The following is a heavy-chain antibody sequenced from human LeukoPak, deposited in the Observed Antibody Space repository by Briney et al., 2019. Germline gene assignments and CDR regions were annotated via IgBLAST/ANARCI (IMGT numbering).Heavy chain of an antibody. D-gene: IGHD3-16*01. CDR2: ISAYNGNT. V-gene: IGHV1-18*01. CDR3: ARDRSMITAYFDY. J-gene: IGHJ4*02. Sequence: ASVKVSCKASGYTFTSYGISWVRQAPGQGLEWMGWISAYNGNTNYDQKFQGRITMTTDISTRTAYMEMRSLRSDDTAVYFCARDRSMITAYFDYWGQGTLVTVSS. CDR1: GYTFTSYG.